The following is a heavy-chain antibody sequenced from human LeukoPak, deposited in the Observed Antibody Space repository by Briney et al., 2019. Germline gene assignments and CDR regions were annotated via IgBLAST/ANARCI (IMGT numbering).Heavy chain of an antibody. D-gene: IGHD2-15*01. CDR3: ASSMDVVVAASQAFDP. V-gene: IGHV1-18*01. CDR1: GYTFTSYG. Sequence: ASVKVSCKASGYTFTSYGISWVRQAPGQGLEWMGWISAYNGNTNYAQKLQGRVTMTTDTSTSTAYMELRSLRSEDTAVYYCASSMDVVVAASQAFDPWGQGTLVTVSS. CDR2: ISAYNGNT. J-gene: IGHJ5*02.